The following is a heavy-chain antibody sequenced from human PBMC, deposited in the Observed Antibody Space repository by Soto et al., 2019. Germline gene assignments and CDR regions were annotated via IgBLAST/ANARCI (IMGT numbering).Heavy chain of an antibody. Sequence: ALRLSCAASGFTFDDYAMHWVRQAPGKGLEWASGISWNSGSIGYADSVKGRFTISRDNAKNSLYLQMNSLRAEDTALYYCAKDISTAVAGTFDYWGQGTRVKVSS. CDR2: ISWNSGSI. J-gene: IGHJ4*02. D-gene: IGHD6-19*01. CDR1: GFTFDDYA. CDR3: AKDISTAVAGTFDY. V-gene: IGHV3-9*01.